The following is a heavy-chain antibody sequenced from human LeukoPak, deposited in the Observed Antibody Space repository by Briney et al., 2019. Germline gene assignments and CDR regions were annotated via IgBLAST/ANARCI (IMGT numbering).Heavy chain of an antibody. V-gene: IGHV3-11*01. CDR3: GKGSLAVPATPLDF. Sequence: GGSLRLSCTASGLDFSNSFMSWIRQAPGKGLEWISYISSRSTTIYYADSVKGRFTISRDNGKNTVYLQMNNLRVDDTAVFYCGKGSLAVPATPLDFWGQGTLVTVSS. CDR2: ISSRSTTI. J-gene: IGHJ4*02. CDR1: GLDFSNSF. D-gene: IGHD2-15*01.